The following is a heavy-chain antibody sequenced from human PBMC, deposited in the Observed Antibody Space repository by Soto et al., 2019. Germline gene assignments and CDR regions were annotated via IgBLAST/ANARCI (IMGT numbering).Heavy chain of an antibody. J-gene: IGHJ3*02. CDR3: ARGINYYASGDDAFDI. CDR1: GYTFASYD. D-gene: IGHD3-10*01. CDR2: MNPNSGNT. Sequence: ASVKVSCKASGYTFASYDRNWVRQATGQGLEWMGWMNPNSGNTGYAQKFQGRVTMTRNTSISTAYMELSSLRSEDTAVYYCARGINYYASGDDAFDIWGQGTIVTVSS. V-gene: IGHV1-8*01.